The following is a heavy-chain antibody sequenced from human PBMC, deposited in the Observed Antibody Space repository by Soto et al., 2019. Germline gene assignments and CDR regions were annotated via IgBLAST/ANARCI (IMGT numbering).Heavy chain of an antibody. CDR2: IWYDGSNK. CDR1: GFTFSSYG. V-gene: IGHV3-33*01. CDR3: ARDLRTVTTDPAPFDY. Sequence: GGSLRLSCAASGFTFSSYGMHWVRQAPGKGLEWVAVIWYDGSNKYYADSVKGRFTISRDNSKNTLYLQMNSLRAEDTAVYYCARDLRTVTTDPAPFDYWGQGTLVTVSS. J-gene: IGHJ4*02. D-gene: IGHD4-17*01.